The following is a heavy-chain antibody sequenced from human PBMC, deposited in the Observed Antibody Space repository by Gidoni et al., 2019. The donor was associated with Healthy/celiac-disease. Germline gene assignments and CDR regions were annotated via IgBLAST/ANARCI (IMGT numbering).Heavy chain of an antibody. Sequence: QVQLQESGPGLVKPSETLSITCTVTGGAISSYYWSWIRQTPGKGLEWIGYIYYSGSTNYNPSLKSRVTISVDTSKNQFSLKLSSVTAEDTAVYYCARRVIGVAGNWFDPWGQGTLVTVSS. D-gene: IGHD6-19*01. CDR3: ARRVIGVAGNWFDP. J-gene: IGHJ5*02. V-gene: IGHV4-59*08. CDR2: IYYSGST. CDR1: GGAISSYY.